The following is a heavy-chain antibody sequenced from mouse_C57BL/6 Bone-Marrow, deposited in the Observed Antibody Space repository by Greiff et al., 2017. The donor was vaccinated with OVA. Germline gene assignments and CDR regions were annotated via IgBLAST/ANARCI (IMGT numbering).Heavy chain of an antibody. CDR2: IYPSDSET. J-gene: IGHJ2*01. CDR3: ARGGTTVVAPYFDY. V-gene: IGHV1-61*01. D-gene: IGHD1-1*01. CDR1: GYTFTSYW. Sequence: VQLQESGAELVKPGASVKLSCKASGYTFTSYWMDWVKQRPGQGLEWIGNIYPSDSETHYNQKFKDKATLTVDKSSSTAYMQLSSLTSEDSAVYYCARGGTTVVAPYFDYWGQGTTLTVSS.